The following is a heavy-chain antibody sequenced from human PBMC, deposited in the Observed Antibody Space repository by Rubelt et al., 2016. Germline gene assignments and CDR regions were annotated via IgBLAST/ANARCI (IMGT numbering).Heavy chain of an antibody. Sequence: YYADSVKGRFTISRDNAKNSLYLQMNSLRAEDTAVYYCARDASSSWQLPGDYYYYYGMDVWGQGTTVTVSS. V-gene: IGHV3-21*01. J-gene: IGHJ6*02. D-gene: IGHD6-13*01. CDR3: ARDASSSWQLPGDYYYYYGMDV.